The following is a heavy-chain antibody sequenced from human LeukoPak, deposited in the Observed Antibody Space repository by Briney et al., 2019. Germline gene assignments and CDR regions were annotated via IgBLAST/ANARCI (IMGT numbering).Heavy chain of an antibody. Sequence: PSETLSLTCTVSGGSISSYYWSWIRQPPGKGLEWIGYIYYSGSTNYNPSLKSRVTISVDTSKNQFSLKLSSVTAADTAVYYCARERDLGYFDYWGQGTLVTVSS. CDR2: IYYSGST. V-gene: IGHV4-59*01. CDR3: ARERDLGYFDY. CDR1: GGSISSYY. D-gene: IGHD7-27*01. J-gene: IGHJ4*02.